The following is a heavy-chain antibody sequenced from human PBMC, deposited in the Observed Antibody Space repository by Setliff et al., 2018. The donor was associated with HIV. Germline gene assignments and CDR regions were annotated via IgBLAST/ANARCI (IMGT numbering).Heavy chain of an antibody. CDR1: GGSVNSGSYY. D-gene: IGHD2-8*01. Sequence: SETLSLTCTVSGGSVNSGSYYWSWIRQPAGKGLEWIGRIYTSGSTNYNPSLKSRVTISVDTSKNQFSLKLSSVTATDTAVYYCARGLGYCSNGVCSVVTGNAFDMWGQGTMVTVSS. CDR3: ARGLGYCSNGVCSVVTGNAFDM. V-gene: IGHV4-61*02. CDR2: IYTSGST. J-gene: IGHJ3*02.